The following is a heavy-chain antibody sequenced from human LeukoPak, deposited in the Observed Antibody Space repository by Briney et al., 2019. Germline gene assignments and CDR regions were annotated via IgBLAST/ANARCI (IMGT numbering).Heavy chain of an antibody. Sequence: VASVKVSCKASGYTFTGYYMHWVRQAPGQGLEWMGWINPNSGGTNYAQKFQGWVTMTRDTSISTAYMELSRLRSDDTAVYYCATGTSLGYSGHEIDYWGQGTLVTVSS. D-gene: IGHD5-12*01. V-gene: IGHV1-2*04. CDR3: ATGTSLGYSGHEIDY. CDR1: GYTFTGYY. J-gene: IGHJ4*02. CDR2: INPNSGGT.